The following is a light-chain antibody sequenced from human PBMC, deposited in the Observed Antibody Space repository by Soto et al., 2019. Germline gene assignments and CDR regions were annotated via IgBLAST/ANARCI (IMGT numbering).Light chain of an antibody. J-gene: IGLJ2*01. CDR1: SSDVGSYNL. V-gene: IGLV2-23*01. Sequence: QSVLTQPASVSGSPGQSITISCTGTSSDVGSYNLVSWYQQHPGKPPQLMFYDGTKRPSGVSHRFSGSESGNTASLTISVLQAEDEADYCSCSYAGSSTLVFGGGTKVTVL. CDR3: CSYAGSSTLV. CDR2: DGT.